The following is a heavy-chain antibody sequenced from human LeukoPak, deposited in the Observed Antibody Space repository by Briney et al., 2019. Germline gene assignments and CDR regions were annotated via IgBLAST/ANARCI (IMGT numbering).Heavy chain of an antibody. CDR1: GGSISSGNW. Sequence: SETLSLTCAVSGGSISSGNWWTWVRQPPGKGLEWIGEIYHSGSTNYNPSLGGRVTISVDKSKTQFSLKLSSVTAADTAVYYCARDHGAHYDSGGYFDYWGQGTLVTVSP. D-gene: IGHD3-10*01. CDR2: IYHSGST. CDR3: ARDHGAHYDSGGYFDY. V-gene: IGHV4-4*02. J-gene: IGHJ4*02.